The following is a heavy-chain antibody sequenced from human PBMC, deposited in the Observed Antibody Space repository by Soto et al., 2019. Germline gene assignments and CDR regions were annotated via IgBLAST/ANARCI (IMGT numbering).Heavy chain of an antibody. V-gene: IGHV4-34*01. CDR3: ARAARTYVR. CDR1: GGSFSGYY. D-gene: IGHD2-2*01. J-gene: IGHJ4*02. CDR2: INHSGST. Sequence: SETLSLTCAVYGGSFSGYYWSWIRQPPGKGLEWIGEINHSGSTNYNPSLKSRVTISVDTSKNQFSLKLSSVTAADTAVYYCARAARTYVRWGQGTLVTLSS.